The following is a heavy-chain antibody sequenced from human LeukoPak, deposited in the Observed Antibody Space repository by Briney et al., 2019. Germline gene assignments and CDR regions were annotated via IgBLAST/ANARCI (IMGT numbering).Heavy chain of an antibody. CDR3: AREDGGYSRVDY. D-gene: IGHD2-15*01. J-gene: IGHJ4*02. V-gene: IGHV4-4*07. Sequence: PSETLSLTCTVSGGSISSYYWSWIRQPAGKGLEWIGRIYSSGSSVYNPSLESRVSMSLDTSKNQFSLKVASVTAADTAVYYCAREDGGYSRVDYWGQGTLVTVS. CDR2: IYSSGSS. CDR1: GGSISSYY.